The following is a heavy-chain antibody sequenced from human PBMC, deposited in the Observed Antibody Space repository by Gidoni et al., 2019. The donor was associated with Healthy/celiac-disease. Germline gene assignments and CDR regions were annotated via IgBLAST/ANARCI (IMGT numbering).Heavy chain of an antibody. CDR3: ARGRVAYYFDY. Sequence: QVQLQQWGAGLLKPSETLSLTCAVYGGSFSGYYWSWIRQPPGKGLEWIGEINHSGSTNYHPSLKSRVTISVDTSKNQFSLKLSSVTAADTAVYYCARGRVAYYFDYWGQGTLVTVSS. V-gene: IGHV4-34*01. J-gene: IGHJ4*02. CDR1: GGSFSGYY. CDR2: INHSGST.